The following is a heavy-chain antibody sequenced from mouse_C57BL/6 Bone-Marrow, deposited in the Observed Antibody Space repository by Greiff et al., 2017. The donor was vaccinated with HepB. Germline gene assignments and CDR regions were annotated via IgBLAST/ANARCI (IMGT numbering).Heavy chain of an antibody. CDR2: IYPGSGST. J-gene: IGHJ4*01. D-gene: IGHD1-1*01. Sequence: VQLQQPGAELVKPGASVKMSCKASGYTFTSYWITWVKQRPGQGLEWIGDIYPGSGSTNYNEKFKSKATLTVDTSSSTAYMQLSSLTSEDSAVYYCARPHYYGSGYYAMDYWGQGTSVTVSS. CDR1: GYTFTSYW. V-gene: IGHV1-55*01. CDR3: ARPHYYGSGYYAMDY.